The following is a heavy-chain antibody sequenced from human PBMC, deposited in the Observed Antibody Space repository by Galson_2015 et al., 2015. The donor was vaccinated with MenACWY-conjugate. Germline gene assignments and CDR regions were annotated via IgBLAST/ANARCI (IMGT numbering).Heavy chain of an antibody. D-gene: IGHD3-22*01. Sequence: SLRLSCAASGFTFSDYCMHWVRQAPGKGLEWVANIKQDGSEKYYVDSVKGRFTVSRDNAKNSLYLQMNSLRAEDTAVYYCASEDYYYDSSSRRKLSMDYWGQGTLVTVSS. J-gene: IGHJ4*02. CDR2: IKQDGSEK. CDR3: ASEDYYYDSSSRRKLSMDY. V-gene: IGHV3-7*03. CDR1: GFTFSDYC.